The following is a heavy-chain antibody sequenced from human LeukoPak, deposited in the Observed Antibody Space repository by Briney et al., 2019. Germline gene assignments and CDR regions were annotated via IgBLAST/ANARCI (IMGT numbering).Heavy chain of an antibody. CDR1: GFTFSSDS. CDR2: ISPDSDYI. V-gene: IGHV3-21*06. Sequence: GGSLRLSCAASGFTFSSDSMNWVRQVPGKGLDWVSSISPDSDYIYYADSVKGRFTISRDNAKNSFFLQMNSLRAEDTAVYYCARGGIGMPEAYFVNWGQRSLVTVSS. J-gene: IGHJ4*02. CDR3: ARGGIGMPEAYFVN. D-gene: IGHD3-16*01.